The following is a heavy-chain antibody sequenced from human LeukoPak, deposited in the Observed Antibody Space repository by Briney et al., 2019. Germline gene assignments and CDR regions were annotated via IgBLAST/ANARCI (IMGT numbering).Heavy chain of an antibody. Sequence: SLRLSCTATGFTFASYGMHWVRQAPGKGLQWVAVIRYDGDNKYCVDSVKGRFSISRDNSKNTLYLQMNSLRAEDTAVYYCARTAGDYYYMDVWGKGTTVTVSS. CDR2: IRYDGDNK. J-gene: IGHJ6*03. CDR3: ARTAGDYYYMDV. V-gene: IGHV3-33*01. CDR1: GFTFASYG.